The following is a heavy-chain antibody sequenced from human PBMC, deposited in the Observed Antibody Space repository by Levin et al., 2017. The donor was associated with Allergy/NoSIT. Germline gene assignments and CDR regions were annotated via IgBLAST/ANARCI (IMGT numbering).Heavy chain of an antibody. J-gene: IGHJ6*03. V-gene: IGHV1-18*01. CDR1: GYTFTSYG. CDR2: ISAYNGNT. CDR3: ARQYYDFWSGYSYDYMDV. D-gene: IGHD3-3*01. Sequence: ASVKVSCKASGYTFTSYGISWVRQAPGQGLEWMGWISAYNGNTNYAQKLQGRVTMTTDTSTSTAYMELRSLRSDDTAVYYCARQYYDFWSGYSYDYMDVWGKGTTVTVSS.